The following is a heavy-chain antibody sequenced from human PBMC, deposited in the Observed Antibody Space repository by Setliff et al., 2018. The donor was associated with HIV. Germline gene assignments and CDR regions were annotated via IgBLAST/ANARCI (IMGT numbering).Heavy chain of an antibody. CDR2: IYISGST. CDR1: GDSINKYY. V-gene: IGHV4-4*09. J-gene: IGHJ6*02. CDR3: ARRSIVGSTRGYYYYALDV. Sequence: PSETLSLTCTVSGDSINKYYWSWIRQPPGKGLEWIGFIYISGSTMYNPSLKSRVTMSLDMSKNQVSLKLTSVTAADTAVYYCARRSIVGSTRGYYYYALDVWGQGTTVTVSS. D-gene: IGHD1-26*01.